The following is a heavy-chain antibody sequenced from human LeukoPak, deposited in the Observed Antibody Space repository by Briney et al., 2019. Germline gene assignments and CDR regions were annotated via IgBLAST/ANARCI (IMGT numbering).Heavy chain of an antibody. V-gene: IGHV4-59*08. CDR2: IYYSGST. CDR1: GGSISSYY. J-gene: IGHJ5*02. Sequence: SETLSLTCTVSGGSISSYYWSWIRQPPGKGLEWIGYIYYSGSTNYNPSLKGRVTISVDTSKNQFSLKLSSVTAADTAVYYCAGLRAPWGNWFDPWGQGTLVTVSS. D-gene: IGHD3-16*01. CDR3: AGLRAPWGNWFDP.